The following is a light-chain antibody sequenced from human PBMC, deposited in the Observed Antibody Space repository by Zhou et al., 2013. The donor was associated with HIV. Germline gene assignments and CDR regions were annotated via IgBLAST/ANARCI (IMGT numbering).Light chain of an antibody. CDR2: GGS. J-gene: IGKJ1*01. V-gene: IGKV3-20*01. Sequence: EIVLTQSPATLSLSPGERATLSCRASQSVRNNYLAWYQQKRGQAPRLLIFGGSNRAPDRATGIPDRFSGSGSGTEFTLTINRLEPADSAVYYCQQYDSSIPTFGQGTKVEIK. CDR1: QSVRNNY. CDR3: QQYDSSIPT.